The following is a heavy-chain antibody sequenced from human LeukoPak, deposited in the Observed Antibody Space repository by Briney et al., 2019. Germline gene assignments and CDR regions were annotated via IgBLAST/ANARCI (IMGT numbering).Heavy chain of an antibody. CDR3: ARDHDYYGSGSYVNWFDP. CDR1: GGSITNYY. V-gene: IGHV4-59*01. CDR2: IHYSGST. Sequence: SETLSLTCTVSGGSITNYYWSWIRQPPGKGLEWIGYIHYSGSTKYKSSLKSRVTISVDTSKNQFSLKLSSVTAADTAVYYCARDHDYYGSGSYVNWFDPWGQGTLVTVSS. D-gene: IGHD3-10*01. J-gene: IGHJ5*02.